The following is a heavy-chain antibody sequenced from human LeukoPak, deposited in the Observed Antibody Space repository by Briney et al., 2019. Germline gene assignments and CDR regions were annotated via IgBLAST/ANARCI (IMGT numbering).Heavy chain of an antibody. CDR3: ARMVTMVRGVDAFDI. CDR2: ISSSSSTI. J-gene: IGHJ3*02. Sequence: GGSLRLSCAASGFTFSSYSMNWVRQAPGKGLEWVSYISSSSSTIYYADSVKGRFTISRDNAKNSLYLQMNSLRAEDTAVYYCARMVTMVRGVDAFDIWGQGTMVTVSS. D-gene: IGHD3-10*01. V-gene: IGHV3-48*01. CDR1: GFTFSSYS.